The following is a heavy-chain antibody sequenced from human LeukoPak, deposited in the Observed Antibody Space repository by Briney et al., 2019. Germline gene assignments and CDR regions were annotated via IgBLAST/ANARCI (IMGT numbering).Heavy chain of an antibody. V-gene: IGHV1-46*01. Sequence: ASVKVSCKASGYXFSSYSVHWVRQAPGQGHDWMGIINPSGGSTSYAQKFQGRVIMTRDTSTSTVYMQLSSLRSEDTAVYYCARAISPVAYYGMDVWGQGTTVTVSS. J-gene: IGHJ6*02. CDR2: INPSGGST. D-gene: IGHD3-3*01. CDR1: GYXFSSYS. CDR3: ARAISPVAYYGMDV.